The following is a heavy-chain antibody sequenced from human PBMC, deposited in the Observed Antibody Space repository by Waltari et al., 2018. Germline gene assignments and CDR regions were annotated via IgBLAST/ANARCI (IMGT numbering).Heavy chain of an antibody. CDR3: ARGEGGNPLYFDY. CDR1: GGTFSSYA. Sequence: QVQLVQSGAEVKKPGSSVKVSCKASGGTFSSYAISWVRQAPGQGLEWMGWTIPIFATATYAQKSQGRVTITAAESTSTAYMELSSLRSEDPAVYYCARGEGGNPLYFDYWGQGTLVTVSS. D-gene: IGHD2-15*01. J-gene: IGHJ4*02. CDR2: TIPIFATA. V-gene: IGHV1-69*13.